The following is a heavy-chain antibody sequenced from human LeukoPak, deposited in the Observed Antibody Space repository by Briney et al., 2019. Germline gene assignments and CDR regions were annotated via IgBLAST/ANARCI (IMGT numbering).Heavy chain of an antibody. CDR3: ALLLSTVTTSDY. J-gene: IGHJ4*02. CDR2: ISAYNGNT. Sequence: ASVKVSCKASGYTFTSYGISWVRQAPGQGLEWMGWISAYNGNTNYAQKLQGRVTMTTDTSTSTAYMELRSLRSDDTAVYYCALLLSTVTTSDYWGQGTLATVSS. CDR1: GYTFTSYG. V-gene: IGHV1-18*01. D-gene: IGHD4-17*01.